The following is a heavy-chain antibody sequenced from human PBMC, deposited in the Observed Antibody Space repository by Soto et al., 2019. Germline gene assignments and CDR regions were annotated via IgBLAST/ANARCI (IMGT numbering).Heavy chain of an antibody. D-gene: IGHD2-21*02. CDR2: IYWDDDK. CDR1: AFSLSTGGVG. Sequence: QITLKASGPTLVEPTQTLTLTCTFSAFSLSTGGVGVGWIRQPPGKALEWLALIYWDDDKRYSPSLRSRLTITKDTSKNQVVLTMTNMDPVDTATYYCIQSRCGGDCLQSYASYYYYGMDVWGQGTTVTVSS. CDR3: IQSRCGGDCLQSYASYYYYGMDV. J-gene: IGHJ6*02. V-gene: IGHV2-5*02.